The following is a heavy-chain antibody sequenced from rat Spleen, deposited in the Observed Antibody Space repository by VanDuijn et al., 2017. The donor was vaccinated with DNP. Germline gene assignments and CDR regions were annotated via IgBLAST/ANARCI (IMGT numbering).Heavy chain of an antibody. V-gene: IGHV5-25*01. Sequence: EVQLVESGGGLVQPGRSLKLSCAASGFTFSDYYMAWVRQAPTKGLKWVASISPSGGSTYYRDSVKGRFTVSRDNGESSLYLQMDSLRSEDTATYYCARGDIDYEGRYAYWGQGTLVTVSS. D-gene: IGHD1-5*01. CDR2: ISPSGGST. CDR3: ARGDIDYEGRYAY. CDR1: GFTFSDYY. J-gene: IGHJ3*01.